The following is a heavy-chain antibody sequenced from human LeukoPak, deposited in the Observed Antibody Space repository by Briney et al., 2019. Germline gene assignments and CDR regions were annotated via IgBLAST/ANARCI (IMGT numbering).Heavy chain of an antibody. Sequence: GGSLRLSCPPSGLTASQNFRCWVGQAPGRGLECVSVISTDGDTYYADSVKGRFTISRDRSKNTMYLQMNSLRAEATAVYYCAARNYYDTSWHYWGQGTLVTVSS. D-gene: IGHD3-22*01. J-gene: IGHJ4*02. V-gene: IGHV3-53*01. CDR3: AARNYYDTSWHY. CDR1: GLTASQNF. CDR2: ISTDGDT.